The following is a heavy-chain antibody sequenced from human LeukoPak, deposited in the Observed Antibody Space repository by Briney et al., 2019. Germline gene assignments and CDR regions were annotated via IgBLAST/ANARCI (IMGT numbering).Heavy chain of an antibody. CDR1: GFTFSGYT. J-gene: IGHJ4*02. V-gene: IGHV3-30-3*01. Sequence: GGSLRLSCAASGFTFSGYTMHWVRQAPGKGLEWVALISYDGINKYYADSVKGRFTISRDNAKNSLYLQMNSLRAEDTAVYYCARKTDSSGSGDYWGQGTLVTVSS. D-gene: IGHD3-22*01. CDR2: ISYDGINK. CDR3: ARKTDSSGSGDY.